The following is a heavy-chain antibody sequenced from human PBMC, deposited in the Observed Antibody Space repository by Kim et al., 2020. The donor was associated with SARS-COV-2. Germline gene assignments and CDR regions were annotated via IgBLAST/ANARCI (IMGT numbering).Heavy chain of an antibody. Sequence: SETLSLTCAVYGGSFSGYYWSWIRQPPGKGLEWIGEINHSGSTNYNPSLKSRVTISVDTSKNQFSLKLSSVTAADTAVYYCASGYHYYYGMDVWGQGTTVT. CDR1: GGSFSGYY. CDR3: ASGYHYYYGMDV. J-gene: IGHJ6*02. D-gene: IGHD3-16*02. CDR2: INHSGST. V-gene: IGHV4-34*01.